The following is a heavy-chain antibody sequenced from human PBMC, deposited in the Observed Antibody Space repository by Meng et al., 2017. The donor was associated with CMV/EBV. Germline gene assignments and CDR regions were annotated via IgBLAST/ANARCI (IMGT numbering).Heavy chain of an antibody. CDR1: GGTFSSHP. J-gene: IGHJ4*02. Sequence: KASGGTFSSHPISWVRQAPGQGLEWMGRIIPILGIANYAQKFQGRVTITADKSTSTAYMELSSLRSEDTAVYYCARGGSRGGTSNFDYWGQGTLVTVSS. CDR2: IIPILGIA. CDR3: ARGGSRGGTSNFDY. D-gene: IGHD1-1*01. V-gene: IGHV1-69*04.